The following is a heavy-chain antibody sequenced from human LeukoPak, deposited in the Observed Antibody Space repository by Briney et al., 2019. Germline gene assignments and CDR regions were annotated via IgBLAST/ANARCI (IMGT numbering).Heavy chain of an antibody. CDR1: GGSFSGYY. CDR2: INHSGST. V-gene: IGHV4-34*01. D-gene: IGHD2-2*02. Sequence: SETLSLTCAVYGGSFSGYYWSWIRQPPGKGLEWMGEINHSGSTNYNPSLKSRVTISVDTSKNQFSLKLSSVTAADTAVYYCARGRYCSSTSCYTLAIDYWGQGTLVTVSS. CDR3: ARGRYCSSTSCYTLAIDY. J-gene: IGHJ4*02.